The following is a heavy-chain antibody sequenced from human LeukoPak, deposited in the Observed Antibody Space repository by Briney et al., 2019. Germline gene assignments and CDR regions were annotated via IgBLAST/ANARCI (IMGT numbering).Heavy chain of an antibody. Sequence: ASVKDSCKASGYTFTSYYMHWVRQAPGQGLEWMGIINPSGGSTSYAQKFQGRVTMTRDTSTSTVYMELSSLRSGDTAVYYCAREGYSSGWYGSDYYYYGMDVWGQGTTVTVSS. CDR3: AREGYSSGWYGSDYYYYGMDV. J-gene: IGHJ6*02. V-gene: IGHV1-46*01. CDR2: INPSGGST. CDR1: GYTFTSYY. D-gene: IGHD6-19*01.